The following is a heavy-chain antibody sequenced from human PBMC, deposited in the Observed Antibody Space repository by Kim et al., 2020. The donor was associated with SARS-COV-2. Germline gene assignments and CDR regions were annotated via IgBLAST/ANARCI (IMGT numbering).Heavy chain of an antibody. CDR3: ARGTIVVVGGNGFDS. CDR1: GDSISSSASY. J-gene: IGHJ4*02. V-gene: IGHV4-39*07. D-gene: IGHD2-21*01. CDR2: IYFGGST. Sequence: SETLSLTCTVSGDSISSSASYWGWIRQPPGKGLEWIGTIYFGGSTYYNPSVKSRVTISIDTSKNQFSLTLSSLTAADTAVYYCARGTIVVVGGNGFDSWGQGTRVTVSS.